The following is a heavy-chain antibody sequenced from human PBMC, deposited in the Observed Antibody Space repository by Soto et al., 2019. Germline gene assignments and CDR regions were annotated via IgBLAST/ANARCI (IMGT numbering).Heavy chain of an antibody. Sequence: GASVKVSCKASGGTFSSYAISWVRQAPGQGLEWMGGIIPIFGTANYAQKFQGRVTITADESTSTAYMELSSLRSEDTAVYYCARAVNRGLYAFDIWGQGTMVTVSS. CDR1: GGTFSSYA. CDR2: IIPIFGTA. J-gene: IGHJ3*02. V-gene: IGHV1-69*13. D-gene: IGHD2-8*01. CDR3: ARAVNRGLYAFDI.